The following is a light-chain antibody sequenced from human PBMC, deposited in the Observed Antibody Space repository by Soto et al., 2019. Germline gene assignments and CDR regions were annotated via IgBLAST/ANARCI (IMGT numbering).Light chain of an antibody. CDR1: RNINNH. CDR2: EAS. Sequence: DIQMTQSPSSLSASVGDRVTITCRASRNINNHLNWYQLKSGRAPKLLIFEASTLQSGVPSRFSGSGSGTAFSLTISSLQPEDFASYYCQQSVSYPPTFGQGTKVEI. V-gene: IGKV1-39*01. CDR3: QQSVSYPPT. J-gene: IGKJ1*01.